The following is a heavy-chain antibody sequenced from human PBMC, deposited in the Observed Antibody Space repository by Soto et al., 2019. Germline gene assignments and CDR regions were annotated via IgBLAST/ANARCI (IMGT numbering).Heavy chain of an antibody. CDR3: ARVNDFWSGYSMQFLGFDI. CDR1: GGSFSGYY. CDR2: INHSGRT. D-gene: IGHD3-3*01. V-gene: IGHV4-34*01. J-gene: IGHJ3*02. Sequence: QVQLQQWGAGLLKPSETLSLTCAVYGGSFSGYYWSWIRQPPGKGLEWIGEINHSGRTNYNPSLKTRVTISVDTTKNRFSVMLGSVTAADTAVYYCARVNDFWSGYSMQFLGFDIWGQGTMVTVSS.